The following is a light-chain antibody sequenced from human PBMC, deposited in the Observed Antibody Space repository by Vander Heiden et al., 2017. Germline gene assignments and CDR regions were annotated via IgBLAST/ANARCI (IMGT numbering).Light chain of an antibody. CDR2: NDS. CDR3: KVWDSSSDHPGV. Sequence: SSVPTQPPSVSLPPGQTARLTCGGHNTGCKSVQWYQQKPGQAPVLVVNNDSARPRGIPEQFSGSNSGNTAALAISRVEDGDEDDYYCKVWDSSSDHPGVFGGGTKLGVL. CDR1: NTGCKS. J-gene: IGLJ3*02. V-gene: IGLV3-21*02.